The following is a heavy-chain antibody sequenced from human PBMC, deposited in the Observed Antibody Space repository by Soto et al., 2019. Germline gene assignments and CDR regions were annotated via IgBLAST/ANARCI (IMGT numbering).Heavy chain of an antibody. V-gene: IGHV1-3*05. CDR2: INAGNGNT. CDR1: GYTFTSYA. J-gene: IGHJ4*02. CDR3: ARDQGYYDSSGYYYY. D-gene: IGHD3-22*01. Sequence: QAQLVQSGPEEKKPGASVKVSCKASGYTFTSYAIHWVRQAPGQRLEWMGWINAGNGNTKYSQKFQSRVTITRDTSATTAYMELSSLRSEDTAVYYCARDQGYYDSSGYYYYWGQGTLVTVSS.